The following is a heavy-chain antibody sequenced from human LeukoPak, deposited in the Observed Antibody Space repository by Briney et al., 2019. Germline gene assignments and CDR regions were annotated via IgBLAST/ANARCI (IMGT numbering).Heavy chain of an antibody. CDR1: GFTVGSNY. Sequence: GGSLRLSCAASGFTVGSNYMSWVRQAPGKGLEGVSVIYSGGSTYYADSVKGRFTISRDNSKNTLYLPMNSLRAEDTAVYYCANDSMWDTTMITYYYYYMDVWGKGTTVTVSS. D-gene: IGHD5-18*01. J-gene: IGHJ6*03. CDR3: ANDSMWDTTMITYYYYYMDV. CDR2: IYSGGST. V-gene: IGHV3-53*05.